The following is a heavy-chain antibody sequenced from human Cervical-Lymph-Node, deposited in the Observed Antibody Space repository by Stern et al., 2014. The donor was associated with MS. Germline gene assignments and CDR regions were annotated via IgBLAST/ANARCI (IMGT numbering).Heavy chain of an antibody. CDR2: IWYNGSNK. J-gene: IGHJ4*02. V-gene: IGHV3-33*01. Sequence: VQLEESGGGVVQPGRSLRLSCAASGFNLSNSGMHWVRQAPGKGLEWVAFIWYNGSNKYYTESVKGRFTISRDNSKNTLYLEMTSLRAEDSAVYYCARGRGQQWLVTYYFDYWGQGTLVTVSS. D-gene: IGHD6-19*01. CDR3: ARGRGQQWLVTYYFDY. CDR1: GFNLSNSG.